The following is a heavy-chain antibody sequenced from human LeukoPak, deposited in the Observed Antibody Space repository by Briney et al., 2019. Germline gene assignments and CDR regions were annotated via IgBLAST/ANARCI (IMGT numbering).Heavy chain of an antibody. CDR1: GFTFDDYA. J-gene: IGHJ3*02. CDR3: AKDLITSSWDAFDI. V-gene: IGHV3-9*01. CDR2: ISWNSGSI. Sequence: GGSLRLSCAASGFTFDDYAMHWVRQAPGKGLEWVSGISWNSGSIGYADSVKGRFTISRDNAKNSLYLQMNSLRAEDTALYYCAKDLITSSWDAFDIWGQGTMVTVSS. D-gene: IGHD6-13*01.